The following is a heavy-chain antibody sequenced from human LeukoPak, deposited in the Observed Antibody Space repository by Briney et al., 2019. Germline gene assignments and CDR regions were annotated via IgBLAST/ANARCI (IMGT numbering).Heavy chain of an antibody. CDR3: ARRPLGYCSSTSCPNYYYYYGMDV. CDR1: GDSVSSNSAA. CDR2: TYYRSKWYN. V-gene: IGHV6-1*01. Sequence: SQTLSLTCAISGDSVSSNSAAWNWIRQSPSRGLEWLGRTYYRSKWYNDYAVSVKSRITINPDTSKNQFSLKLSSVTAADTAVYYCARRPLGYCSSTSCPNYYYYYGMDVWGQGTTVTVSS. D-gene: IGHD2-2*01. J-gene: IGHJ6*02.